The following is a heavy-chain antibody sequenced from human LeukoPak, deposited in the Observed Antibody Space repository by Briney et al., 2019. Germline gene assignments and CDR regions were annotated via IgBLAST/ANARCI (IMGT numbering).Heavy chain of an antibody. CDR3: VRGDDAFDI. V-gene: IGHV1-18*01. CDR1: GYTFTSYG. CDR2: ISAYNGNT. J-gene: IGHJ3*02. Sequence: ASVKVSCKASGYTFTSYGISWVRQAPGQGLEWMGWISAYNGNTNYAQKLQGRVTMTRDTSTSTVYMELSSLRSEDTAVYYCVRGDDAFDIWGQGTMVTVSS.